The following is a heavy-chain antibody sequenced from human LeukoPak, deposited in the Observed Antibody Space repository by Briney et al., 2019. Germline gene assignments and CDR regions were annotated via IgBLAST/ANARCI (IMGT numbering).Heavy chain of an antibody. CDR3: ARDPGQQWFDFFDY. J-gene: IGHJ4*02. D-gene: IGHD6-19*01. Sequence: GGSLRLSCAASGFTFSSYWMHWVRHAPGKGLVWVSRINSDGSSTSYADSVKGRFTISRDNAKNTLYLQMSSLRAEDTAVYYCARDPGQQWFDFFDYWGQGTLVTVSS. CDR1: GFTFSSYW. V-gene: IGHV3-74*01. CDR2: INSDGSST.